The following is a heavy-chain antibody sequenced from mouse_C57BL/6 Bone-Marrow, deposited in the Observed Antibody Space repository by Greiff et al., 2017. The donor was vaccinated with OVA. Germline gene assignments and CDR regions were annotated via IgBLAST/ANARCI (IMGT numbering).Heavy chain of an antibody. CDR2: IDPENGDT. V-gene: IGHV14-4*01. J-gene: IGHJ2*01. CDR1: GFNIQDDY. Sequence: EVKLQESGAELVRPGASVKLSCTASGFNIQDDYMHWVKQRPEQGLEWIGWIDPENGDTEYASKFQGKATITADTSSNTAYLQLSSLTAEDTAVYYCTVNYYGSSLDYWGQGTTLTVSS. D-gene: IGHD1-1*01. CDR3: TVNYYGSSLDY.